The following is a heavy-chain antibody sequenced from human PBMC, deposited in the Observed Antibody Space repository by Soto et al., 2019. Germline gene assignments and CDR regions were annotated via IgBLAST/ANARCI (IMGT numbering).Heavy chain of an antibody. CDR1: GFTFDDYT. D-gene: IGHD3-10*01. Sequence: GGSLRLSCAASGFTFDDYTMHWVRQAPGKGLEWVSLISWDGGSTYYADSVKGRFTISRDNSKNSLYLQMNSLRTEDTALYYCAKDRLWFGELFGGGSGMDVWGQGTTVTVSS. J-gene: IGHJ6*02. CDR2: ISWDGGST. CDR3: AKDRLWFGELFGGGSGMDV. V-gene: IGHV3-43*01.